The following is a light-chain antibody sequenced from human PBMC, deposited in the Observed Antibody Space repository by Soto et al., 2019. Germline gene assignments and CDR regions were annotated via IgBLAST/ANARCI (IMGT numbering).Light chain of an antibody. CDR2: AAS. CDR3: KQRSNWPWT. Sequence: DIQMTQSPSPLSASVGDRVTITCRASRTITMYLNWYQQKSGQAPKLLINAASTLRSGVPSRFSGSGSGTDFTLTIRKVEPEDFAVYYCKQRSNWPWTFGQGTKVDIK. J-gene: IGKJ1*01. V-gene: IGKV1-39*01. CDR1: RTITMY.